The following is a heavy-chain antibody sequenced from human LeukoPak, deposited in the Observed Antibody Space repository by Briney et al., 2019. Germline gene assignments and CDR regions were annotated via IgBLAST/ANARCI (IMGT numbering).Heavy chain of an antibody. J-gene: IGHJ4*02. D-gene: IGHD2-15*01. Sequence: SETLTLTCTVSGCSISSSYWSWIRQPPGQGLEWVGYINYSGSTNYNPSLKSRVTISVDTSKNQFSLKLSSVTAADTAVYYCARLPYAPWDCSGGSCYGFDYWGQGTLVTVSS. CDR1: GCSISSSY. V-gene: IGHV4-59*01. CDR3: ARLPYAPWDCSGGSCYGFDY. CDR2: INYSGST.